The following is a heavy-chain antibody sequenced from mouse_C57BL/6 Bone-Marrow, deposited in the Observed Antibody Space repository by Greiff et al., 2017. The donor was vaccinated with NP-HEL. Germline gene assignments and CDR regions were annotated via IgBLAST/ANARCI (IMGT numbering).Heavy chain of an antibody. D-gene: IGHD2-5*01. CDR1: GYTFTSYW. J-gene: IGHJ4*01. CDR2: IYPGSGST. CDR3: ASYYSNDAMDY. Sequence: QVQLQQPGAELVKPGASVKMSCKASGYTFTSYWITWVKQRPGQGLEWIGDIYPGSGSTNYSERFKSKATLTVDTSSSTAYMQLSSLTSEDSAVYYCASYYSNDAMDYWGQGTSVTVSS. V-gene: IGHV1-55*01.